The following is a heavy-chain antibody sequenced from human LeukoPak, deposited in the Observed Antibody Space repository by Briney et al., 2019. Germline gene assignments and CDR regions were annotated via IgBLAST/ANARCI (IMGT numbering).Heavy chain of an antibody. J-gene: IGHJ4*02. D-gene: IGHD3-3*01. CDR1: GYTFTSYD. CDR2: TNPNSGNT. Sequence: ASVKVSCKASGYTFTSYDINWVRQATGQGLEWMGWTNPNSGNTGYAQKFQGRVTMTRNTSISTAYMELSSLRSEDTAVYYCARGYGRFLEWLSSYYFDYWGQGTLVTVSS. V-gene: IGHV1-8*01. CDR3: ARGYGRFLEWLSSYYFDY.